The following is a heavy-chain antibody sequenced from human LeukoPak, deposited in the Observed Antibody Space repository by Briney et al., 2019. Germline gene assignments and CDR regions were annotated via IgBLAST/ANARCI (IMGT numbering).Heavy chain of an antibody. J-gene: IGHJ4*02. CDR2: IIQDGSQK. Sequence: GGSLRLSCTASGFSFSTFWMSWVRQAPGKGLEWVANIIQDGSQKYYVDSVKGRFTISRDNAKNSLFLQMNSLRAEDTAVYYCARDKSYGDSEDYWGQGTLVTVSS. CDR3: ARDKSYGDSEDY. D-gene: IGHD4-17*01. V-gene: IGHV3-7*05. CDR1: GFSFSTFW.